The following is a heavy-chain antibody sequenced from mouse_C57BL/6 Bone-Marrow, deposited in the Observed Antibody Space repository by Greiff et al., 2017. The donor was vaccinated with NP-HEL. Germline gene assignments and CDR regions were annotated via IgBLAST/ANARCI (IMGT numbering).Heavy chain of an antibody. J-gene: IGHJ4*01. D-gene: IGHD1-1*01. CDR2: IWRGGST. CDR1: GFSLTSYG. V-gene: IGHV2-2*01. Sequence: VQLQQSGPGLVQPSQSLSITCTVSGFSLTSYGVHWVRQSPGKGLEWLGVIWRGGSTDYNAAFISRLSISKDNSKSQVFFKMNSLQADDTAIYYCASLYYYAMDYWGQGTSVTVSS. CDR3: ASLYYYAMDY.